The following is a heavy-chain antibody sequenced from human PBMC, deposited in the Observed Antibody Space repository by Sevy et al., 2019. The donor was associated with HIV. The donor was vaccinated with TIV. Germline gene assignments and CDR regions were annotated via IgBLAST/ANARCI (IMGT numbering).Heavy chain of an antibody. Sequence: GGSLRLSCTPSGFTSGDYILTWVRQTPGKGLEWVGFIRSKTYGGTTEYAASVKGRFTISRDDSKNVAYLRMNSRKTEEKAVYYCTRTSDYYDSGSYYGMDVWGQGTTVTVSS. D-gene: IGHD3-10*01. CDR1: GFTSGDYI. CDR2: IRSKTYGGTT. J-gene: IGHJ6*02. V-gene: IGHV3-49*04. CDR3: TRTSDYYDSGSYYGMDV.